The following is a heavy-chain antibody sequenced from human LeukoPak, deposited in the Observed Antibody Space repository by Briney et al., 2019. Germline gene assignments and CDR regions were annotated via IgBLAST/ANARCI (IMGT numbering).Heavy chain of an antibody. D-gene: IGHD3-22*01. V-gene: IGHV3-23*01. CDR1: GFTFSSYA. CDR3: AKDRGRLYYDSSGYVDY. J-gene: IGHJ4*02. Sequence: GGSLRLSCAASGFTFSSYAMSWVRQAPGKGLEWVSAISGSGGSTYYADSVKGRFTISRDNSKNTLYLQMNSLRAEDTAVYYCAKDRGRLYYDSSGYVDYWGQGTLVTVSS. CDR2: ISGSGGST.